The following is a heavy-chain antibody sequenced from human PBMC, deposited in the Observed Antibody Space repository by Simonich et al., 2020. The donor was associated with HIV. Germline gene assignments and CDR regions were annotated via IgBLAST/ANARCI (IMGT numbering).Heavy chain of an antibody. CDR3: ARLTAGGLGEYFQH. Sequence: QVQLQQWGAGLLKPSETLSLTCAVYGGSFSGYYWSCIRQPPGKVLDWIGEINHSGSTNYNPSLNSRVTISVNTSKNQFSLKLSSVTAADTAVYYCARLTAGGLGEYFQHWGQGTLVTVSS. J-gene: IGHJ1*01. CDR1: GGSFSGYY. V-gene: IGHV4-34*01. D-gene: IGHD6-13*01. CDR2: INHSGST.